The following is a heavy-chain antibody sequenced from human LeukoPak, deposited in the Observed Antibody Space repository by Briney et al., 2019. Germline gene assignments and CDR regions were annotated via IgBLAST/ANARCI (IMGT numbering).Heavy chain of an antibody. J-gene: IGHJ3*02. D-gene: IGHD1-14*01. CDR2: IYSDGSDT. V-gene: IGHV3-74*01. Sequence: PGGSLRLSCAASRFTFSSYWMHWVRQAPGKGLVWVSRIYSDGSDTSYADSVKGRFTISRDNAKKTLYLQMNSLRAEDTAVYYCARAYDYSTGNAFDIWGQGTMVTVSS. CDR1: RFTFSSYW. CDR3: ARAYDYSTGNAFDI.